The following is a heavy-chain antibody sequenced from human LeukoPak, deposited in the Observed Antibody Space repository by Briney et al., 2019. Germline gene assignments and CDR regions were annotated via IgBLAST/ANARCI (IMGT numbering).Heavy chain of an antibody. Sequence: ASVKVSCKASGYTFTSYYMHWVRQAPGQGLEWIGIINPSGGSTSYAQKFQGRVTMTRDTSTSTVYVELSSLRSEDTAVYYCAREGDVDTAIWHWFDPWGQGTLVTVSS. CDR2: INPSGGST. J-gene: IGHJ5*02. CDR1: GYTFTSYY. V-gene: IGHV1-46*01. CDR3: AREGDVDTAIWHWFDP. D-gene: IGHD5-18*01.